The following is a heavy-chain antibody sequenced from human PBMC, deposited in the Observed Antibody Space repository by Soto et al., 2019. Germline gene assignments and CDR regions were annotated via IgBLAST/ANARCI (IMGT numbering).Heavy chain of an antibody. Sequence: GGSLRLSCAASGFSFSDYGIHWVRQAPGRGLEWVALISYNGNNKFYADSVKGRFTISRDDSKNTLYLQMDSLRAEDTAVYYCAKDDNSNYYLLLRNWGQGTLVTVSS. D-gene: IGHD3-22*01. CDR2: ISYNGNNK. J-gene: IGHJ4*02. CDR3: AKDDNSNYYLLLRN. V-gene: IGHV3-30*18. CDR1: GFSFSDYG.